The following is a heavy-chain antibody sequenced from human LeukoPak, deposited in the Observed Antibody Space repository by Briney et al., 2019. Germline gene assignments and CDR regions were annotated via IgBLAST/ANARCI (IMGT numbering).Heavy chain of an antibody. Sequence: GGSLRLSCAASGFTVTYNYMTWVRQAPGKGLEWVSLLYSAGSTNYADPVRGRFSISRDDSKNTLYLQMNSLRAEDTAVYYCARWTNFHAFDIWGQGTMVTVSS. CDR1: GFTVTYNY. D-gene: IGHD1-1*01. V-gene: IGHV3-53*01. CDR3: ARWTNFHAFDI. CDR2: LYSAGST. J-gene: IGHJ3*02.